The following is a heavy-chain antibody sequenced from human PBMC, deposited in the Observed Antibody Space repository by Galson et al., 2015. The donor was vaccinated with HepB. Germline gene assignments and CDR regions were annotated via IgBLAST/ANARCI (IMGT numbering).Heavy chain of an antibody. CDR1: GYTFTGYY. V-gene: IGHV1-2*02. CDR3: ARSVVMVAASDY. J-gene: IGHJ4*02. Sequence: SVKVSCKASGYTFTGYYMHRVRQAPGQGLEWMGWINPNSGGTNYAQKFQGRVTMTRDTSISTAYMELSRLRSDDTAVYYCARSVVMVAASDYWGQGTLVTVSS. CDR2: INPNSGGT. D-gene: IGHD2-15*01.